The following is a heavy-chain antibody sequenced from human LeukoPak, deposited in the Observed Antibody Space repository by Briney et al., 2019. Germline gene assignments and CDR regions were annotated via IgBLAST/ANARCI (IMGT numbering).Heavy chain of an antibody. Sequence: PSETLSLTCTVSGGSISSSSYYWGWIRQPPGKGLEWIGSIYYSGSTYYNPSLKSRVTISVDTSKNQFSLKLSSVTAAGTAVYYCARHPTYYDFWSGYRSPMDVWGKGTTVTVSS. CDR3: ARHPTYYDFWSGYRSPMDV. CDR2: IYYSGST. CDR1: GGSISSSSYY. V-gene: IGHV4-39*01. D-gene: IGHD3-3*01. J-gene: IGHJ6*04.